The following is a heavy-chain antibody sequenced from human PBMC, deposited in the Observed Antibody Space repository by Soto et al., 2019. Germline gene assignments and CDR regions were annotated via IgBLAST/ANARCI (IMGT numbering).Heavy chain of an antibody. J-gene: IGHJ6*03. D-gene: IGHD2-2*01. V-gene: IGHV1-8*01. Sequence: QVQLVQSGAEVKKPGASVKVSCKASGYTFTSYDISWVRQATGQGPEWMGWMNPNSGNTGYAQKFQGRITMTRNTSISTAYMELSSLRPEDTAVYYCARMGPANYYYYYMDVWGKGTTVTVSS. CDR2: MNPNSGNT. CDR1: GYTFTSYD. CDR3: ARMGPANYYYYYMDV.